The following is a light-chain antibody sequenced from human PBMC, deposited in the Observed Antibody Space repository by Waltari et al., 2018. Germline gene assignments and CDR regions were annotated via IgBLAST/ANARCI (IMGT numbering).Light chain of an antibody. J-gene: IGLJ2*01. V-gene: IGLV2-14*01. CDR2: DVS. CDR1: SSDVGGYNY. CDR3: SSYTSTDVV. Sequence: QSALTQPASVSGSPGQSITISCTGTSSDVGGYNYVPWYQQHPGKAPKLMIYDVSKRPSGVSNRFSGSKSGNTASLTISGLQAEDEADYYCSSYTSTDVVFGGGTKLTVL.